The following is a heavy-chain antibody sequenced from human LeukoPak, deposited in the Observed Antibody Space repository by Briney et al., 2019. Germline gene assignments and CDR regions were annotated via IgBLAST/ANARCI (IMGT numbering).Heavy chain of an antibody. CDR3: ARENDRDGSSGY. J-gene: IGHJ4*02. Sequence: PSETLSLTCTVSGGSISSYYWSWIRQPPGKGLEWIGNIYYSGSTYYNPSLKSRVTISVDTSKNQFSLKLSSVTAADTAVYYCARENDRDGSSGYWGQGTLVTVSS. CDR2: IYYSGST. CDR1: GGSISSYY. D-gene: IGHD5-24*01. V-gene: IGHV4-59*12.